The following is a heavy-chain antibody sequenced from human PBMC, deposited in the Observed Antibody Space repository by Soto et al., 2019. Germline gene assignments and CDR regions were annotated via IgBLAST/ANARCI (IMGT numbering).Heavy chain of an antibody. CDR1: GGSISSSSYY. V-gene: IGHV4-39*01. J-gene: IGHJ4*02. CDR2: IYDSGST. D-gene: IGHD2-15*01. Sequence: QLQLQESGPGLVKPSETLSLTCTVSGGSISSSSYYWGWIRQPPGKGLEWIGSIYDSGSTYYNPSLKSRVTISADTSKNQFSLKLSSVTDADTAVYYCARLEGYCSGGSCYLFDYWGQGTLVTVSS. CDR3: ARLEGYCSGGSCYLFDY.